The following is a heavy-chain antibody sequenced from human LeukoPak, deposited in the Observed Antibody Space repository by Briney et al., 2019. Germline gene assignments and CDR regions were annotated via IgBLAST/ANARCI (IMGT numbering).Heavy chain of an antibody. CDR2: ISSSSSYI. CDR3: ASSGELLAYFDY. V-gene: IGHV3-21*04. J-gene: IGHJ4*02. Sequence: GGSLRLSCAASGFNFNNNGMNWVRQAPGKGLKWVSSISSSSSYIYYADSVKGRFTISRDNAKNSLYLQMNSLRAEDTAVYYCASSGELLAYFDYWGQGTLVTVSS. CDR1: GFNFNNNG. D-gene: IGHD1-26*01.